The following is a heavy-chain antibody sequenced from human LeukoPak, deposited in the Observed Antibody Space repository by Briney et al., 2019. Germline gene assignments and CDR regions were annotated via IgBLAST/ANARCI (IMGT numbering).Heavy chain of an antibody. D-gene: IGHD3-16*02. CDR1: GFDFSTYG. V-gene: IGHV3-21*01. J-gene: IGHJ4*02. Sequence: GRSLRLSCVASGFDFSTYGMHWVRQAPGKGLEWVSSISSSSSYVYSADSMKGRFTISRDNAKNSLYLQMNSLIAEDTAVYYCARGDDYVWGRYRYADYWGQGTLVAASS. CDR3: ARGDDYVWGRYRYADY. CDR2: ISSSSSYV.